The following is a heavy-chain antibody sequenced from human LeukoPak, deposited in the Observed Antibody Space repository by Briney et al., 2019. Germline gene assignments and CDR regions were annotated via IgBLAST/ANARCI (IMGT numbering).Heavy chain of an antibody. CDR1: GFSFSDYY. CDR3: ARNLLGWELHYFDY. J-gene: IGHJ4*02. Sequence: GGSLRLSCAASGFSFSDYYMSWIRQAPGKGLEWVSYISSSGSIIYYADSVKGRFTISRDNAKNSLYLQMDSLRAEDTAVYYCARNLLGWELHYFDYWGQGTLVTVSS. D-gene: IGHD1-26*01. CDR2: ISSSGSII. V-gene: IGHV3-11*04.